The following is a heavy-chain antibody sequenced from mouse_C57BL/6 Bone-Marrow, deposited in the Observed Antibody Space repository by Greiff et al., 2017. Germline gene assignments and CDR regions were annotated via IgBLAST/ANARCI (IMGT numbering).Heavy chain of an antibody. V-gene: IGHV14-4*01. D-gene: IGHD2-1*01. CDR1: GFNIKDDY. J-gene: IGHJ2*01. Sequence: EVQLQQSGAELVRPGASVKLSCTASGFNIKDDYMHWVKQRPEQGLEWIGWIDPENGDTEYASKFQGKATITADTSSNTAYLQLSSLTSEDTAVYYCTTRNGICYGNIDYWGKGTTRTVSS. CDR2: IDPENGDT. CDR3: TTRNGICYGNIDY.